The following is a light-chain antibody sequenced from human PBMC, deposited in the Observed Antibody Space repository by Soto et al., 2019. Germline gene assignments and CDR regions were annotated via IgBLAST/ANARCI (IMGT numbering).Light chain of an antibody. J-gene: IGKJ1*01. CDR3: QQYRDNWT. CDR1: QSISSW. V-gene: IGKV1-5*03. Sequence: DIQMTQSPSTLSASVGDRVTITCRASQSISSWLAWYQQKPGTAPKLLIYNASTLHSGVPSRFSGSGSGTDFTLTISRLPPDDSATYYCQQYRDNWTFGQGTKVEIK. CDR2: NAS.